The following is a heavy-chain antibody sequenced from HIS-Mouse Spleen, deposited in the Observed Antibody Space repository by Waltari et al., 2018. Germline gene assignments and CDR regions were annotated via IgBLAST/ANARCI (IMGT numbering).Heavy chain of an antibody. J-gene: IGHJ4*02. Sequence: EVQLVESGGGLVKPGGSLRLSCAASGFTFRRYSLNGVRRAPGKGLESVSSISSSSSYIYYADSVKGRFTISRDNAKNSLYLQMNSLRAEDTAVYYCARSPGIAAAGTDYWGQGTLVTVSS. CDR2: ISSSSSYI. D-gene: IGHD6-13*01. CDR3: ARSPGIAAAGTDY. CDR1: GFTFRRYS. V-gene: IGHV3-21*01.